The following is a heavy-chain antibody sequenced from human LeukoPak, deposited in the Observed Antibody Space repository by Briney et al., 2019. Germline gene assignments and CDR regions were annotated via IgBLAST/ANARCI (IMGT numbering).Heavy chain of an antibody. CDR3: ARTVKGFWSGYYTYYFDY. Sequence: PSETLSLTCTVSGGSISSYYWSWIRQPAGKGLEWIGRIYTSGSTNYNPSLKSRVTISVDTSKNQFSLKLSSVTAADTAVYYCARTVKGFWSGYYTYYFDYWGQGTLVTVSS. CDR2: IYTSGST. J-gene: IGHJ4*02. V-gene: IGHV4-4*07. CDR1: GGSISSYY. D-gene: IGHD3-3*01.